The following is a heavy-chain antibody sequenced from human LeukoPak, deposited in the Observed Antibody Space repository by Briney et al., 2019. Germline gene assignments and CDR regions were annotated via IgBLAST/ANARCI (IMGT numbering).Heavy chain of an antibody. CDR3: ARDPPFGSGWSQNFFDH. CDR1: GFTFDDYA. J-gene: IGHJ4*02. D-gene: IGHD6-19*01. V-gene: IGHV3-9*01. CDR2: ISWNSGSI. Sequence: PGRSLRLSCAASGFTFDDYAMHWVRQAPGKGLEWVSGISWNSGSIGYADSVKGRFTISRDNFKNTLYLQMNSLRTDDTAVYYYARDPPFGSGWSQNFFDHWGQGTLVSVSS.